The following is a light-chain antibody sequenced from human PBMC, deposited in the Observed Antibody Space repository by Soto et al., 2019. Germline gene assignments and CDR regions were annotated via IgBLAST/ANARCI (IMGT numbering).Light chain of an antibody. CDR2: GAS. CDR3: QQSFSTHART. CDR1: ENIGKY. Sequence: DIQMTQSPSSLSASVGDRVTITCRASENIGKYLNWYQQKQGKAPKIVIYGASSLQSGVPSRFSGSGSGTDFTLTISSLQPEDFAIYYCQQSFSTHARTFGGGTKLDIK. V-gene: IGKV1-39*01. J-gene: IGKJ4*01.